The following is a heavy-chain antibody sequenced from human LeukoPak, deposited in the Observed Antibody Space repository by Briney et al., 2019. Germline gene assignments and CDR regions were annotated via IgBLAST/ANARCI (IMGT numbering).Heavy chain of an antibody. V-gene: IGHV4-39*02. D-gene: IGHD6-13*01. CDR3: ARDGAAYSSSWYWFDP. CDR1: GGSISSSSYY. CDR2: IYYSGST. J-gene: IGHJ5*02. Sequence: PSETLSLTCTVSGGSISSSSYYWGWIRQPPGKGLEWIGSIYYSGSTYYNPSLKSRVTISVDTSKNQFSLKLSSVTAADTAVYYCARDGAAYSSSWYWFDPWGQGTLVTVSS.